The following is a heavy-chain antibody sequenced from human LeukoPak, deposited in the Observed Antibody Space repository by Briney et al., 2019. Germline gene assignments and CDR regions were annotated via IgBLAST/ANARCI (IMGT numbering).Heavy chain of an antibody. J-gene: IGHJ4*02. CDR2: IEGDGSRT. V-gene: IGHV3-74*01. CDR3: ARATSGTSYEY. CDR1: GFTFRNYW. D-gene: IGHD3-10*01. Sequence: GGSLRLSCAASGFTFRNYWMHWVRQTPGKGLVWVSSIEGDGSRTNYAGSVKGRFTISRDNAENTLYLQMNSLRAEDTAVYFCARATSGTSYEYWGQGTLATVSS.